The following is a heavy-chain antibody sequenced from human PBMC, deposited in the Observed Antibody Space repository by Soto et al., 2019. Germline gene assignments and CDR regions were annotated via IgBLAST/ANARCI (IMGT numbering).Heavy chain of an antibody. D-gene: IGHD1-1*01. CDR3: TSTRNYYMDV. J-gene: IGHJ6*03. V-gene: IGHV3-73*01. Sequence: EVQLVESGGGLVQPGGSLKLSCAASGFTFSGSAMHWVRQASGKGLEWVGRIRSKANNYATIYAASVKGTFTISRDDSTNTAYLQMYSLKTEDTAVYYCTSTRNYYMDVWGKGTTVTVSS. CDR2: IRSKANNYAT. CDR1: GFTFSGSA.